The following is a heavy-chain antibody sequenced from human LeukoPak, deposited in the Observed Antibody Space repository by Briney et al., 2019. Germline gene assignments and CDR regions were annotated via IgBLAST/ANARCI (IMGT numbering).Heavy chain of an antibody. D-gene: IGHD2-15*01. J-gene: IGHJ3*01. CDR3: TRDSALLGVAFDL. Sequence: GGSLRLSCSASGFPFNTYAIHWVRQAPGKGLEYVAGISSNGDNTDFADSAKGRFTISRDNSKSTLFLQMNSLRAEDTAVYFCTRDSALLGVAFDLWGQGTVVTVSS. CDR2: ISSNGDNT. CDR1: GFPFNTYA. V-gene: IGHV3-64D*06.